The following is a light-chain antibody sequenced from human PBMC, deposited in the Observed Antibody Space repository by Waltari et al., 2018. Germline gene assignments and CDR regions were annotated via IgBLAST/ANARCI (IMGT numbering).Light chain of an antibody. Sequence: EIVMTQSPSSLSVFPGARATPSCRASQIVSANLAWYQQKPGQAPRLLIYRASTRATGIPATFGGSGSGTEFTLTISSLQSEDFAIYYCQQYNMWPRTFGQGTKVEIK. CDR2: RAS. J-gene: IGKJ1*01. V-gene: IGKV3-15*01. CDR1: QIVSAN. CDR3: QQYNMWPRT.